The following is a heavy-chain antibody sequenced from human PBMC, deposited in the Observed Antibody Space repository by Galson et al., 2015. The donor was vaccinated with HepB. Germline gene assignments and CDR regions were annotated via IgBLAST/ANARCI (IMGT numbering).Heavy chain of an antibody. CDR1: GGSISSSSYY. V-gene: IGHV4-39*01. CDR2: VYYSGST. Sequence: ETLSLTCAVSGGSISSSSYYWGWIRQPPGKGLEWIGSVYYSGSTYYNASLKSRVTISVDTSKNQFSLKLSSVTAADAAVYYCARLGGATGRLDYWGQGTLVTVSS. CDR3: ARLGGATGRLDY. J-gene: IGHJ4*02. D-gene: IGHD1-26*01.